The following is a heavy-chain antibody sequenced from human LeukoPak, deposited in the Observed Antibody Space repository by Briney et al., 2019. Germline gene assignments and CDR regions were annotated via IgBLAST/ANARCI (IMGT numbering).Heavy chain of an antibody. V-gene: IGHV3-7*01. Sequence: PGGSLRLSCAASGFTFSSYWMSWVRQAPGKGLEWVANIKQDGSEKYYVDSVKGRFTISRDNAKDSLYLQMNGLGAEDTAVYYCARRSCSGGICYQYFDYWGQGTLVTVSS. CDR2: IKQDGSEK. CDR1: GFTFSSYW. J-gene: IGHJ4*02. D-gene: IGHD2-15*01. CDR3: ARRSCSGGICYQYFDY.